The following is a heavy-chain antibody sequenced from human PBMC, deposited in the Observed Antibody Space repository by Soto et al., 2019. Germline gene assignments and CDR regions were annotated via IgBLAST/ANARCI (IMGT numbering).Heavy chain of an antibody. Sequence: QVQLQESGPGLVKPSETLSLRCSVSGGSIGTIYWTWVRQPAGKGLEWIGRIHTSGSSNYNPSLERRVTLSIDTPRNEFSLKLTSVTVADTAVYYCARESRDTADGLDVWGQGTAVTVSS. V-gene: IGHV4-4*07. CDR2: IHTSGSS. D-gene: IGHD5-18*01. CDR3: ARESRDTADGLDV. CDR1: GGSIGTIY. J-gene: IGHJ6*02.